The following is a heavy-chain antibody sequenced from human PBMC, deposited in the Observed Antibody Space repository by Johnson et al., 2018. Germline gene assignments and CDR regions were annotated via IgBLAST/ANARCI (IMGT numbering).Heavy chain of an antibody. V-gene: IGHV3-21*06. CDR3: ARGGGSNKGGMDV. J-gene: IGHJ6*02. CDR1: GFTFSKYG. CDR2: ISTTSGYI. Sequence: VQLVQSGGGLVKPGGSLRLSCVASGFTFSKYGINWVRQAPGKGLEWVSSISTTSGYIHYADSVKGRFTISRDNANNSLYLQMNSLTAEDTAVYFCARGGGSNKGGMDVWGQGTTVTVSS. D-gene: IGHD2/OR15-2a*01.